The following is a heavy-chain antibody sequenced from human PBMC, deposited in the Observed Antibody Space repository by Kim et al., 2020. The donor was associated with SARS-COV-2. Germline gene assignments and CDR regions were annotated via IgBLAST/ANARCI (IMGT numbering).Heavy chain of an antibody. D-gene: IGHD3-10*01. CDR1: DFTVSNSY. CDR2: IYGGGGST. J-gene: IGHJ4*02. CDR3: ARNLGDSGSSNY. V-gene: IGHV3-53*01. Sequence: WGSLRLSCAASDFTVSNSYMSWVRQAPGKGLEWVSVIYGGGGSTYYADSVKGRFTISRDNSKNTMYLQVNSVRAEDTAVYYCARNLGDSGSSNYWGQGTLVTVSS.